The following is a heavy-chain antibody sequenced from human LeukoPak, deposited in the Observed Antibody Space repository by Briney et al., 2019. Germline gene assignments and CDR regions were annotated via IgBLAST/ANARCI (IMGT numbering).Heavy chain of an antibody. CDR3: ARDGGSAWFLDY. J-gene: IGHJ4*02. V-gene: IGHV3-7*01. CDR1: GFTFSSYW. D-gene: IGHD6-19*01. Sequence: TGGSLRLSCAASGFTFSSYWMSWVRQAPGKGLEWVANIKQDGSEKYYVDSVKGRFSITRDNAKNSLYLQMNSLRAEDTAVYYCARDGGSAWFLDYWGQGTLVTVSS. CDR2: IKQDGSEK.